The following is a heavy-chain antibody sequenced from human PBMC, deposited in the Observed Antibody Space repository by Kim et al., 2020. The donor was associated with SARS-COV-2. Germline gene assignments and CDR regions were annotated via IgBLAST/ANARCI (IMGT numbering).Heavy chain of an antibody. V-gene: IGHV3-64D*06. CDR1: GFTFSSYA. CDR3: VKFYDFWSGYYIDY. Sequence: GGSLRLSCSASGFTFSSYAMHWVRQAPGKGLEYVSAISSNGGSTYYADSVKGRFTISRDNSKNTLYLQMSSLRAEDTAVYYCVKFYDFWSGYYIDYWGQGTLVTVSS. D-gene: IGHD3-3*01. CDR2: ISSNGGST. J-gene: IGHJ4*02.